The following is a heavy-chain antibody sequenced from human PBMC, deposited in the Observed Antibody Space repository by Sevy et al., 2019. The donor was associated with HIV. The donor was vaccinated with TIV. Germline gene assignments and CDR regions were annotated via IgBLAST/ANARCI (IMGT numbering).Heavy chain of an antibody. CDR1: GYSFSAYF. V-gene: IGHV1-2*06. D-gene: IGHD2-2*02. CDR2: ISPNSGGT. J-gene: IGHJ6*02. CDR3: AIGYCSSTSCHTYGMDV. Sequence: ASVKVSCKASGYSFSAYFLHWVRQAPGQGLEWMGRISPNSGGTVYAQKFRGRVTMTRDTSSTTAYMELSSLRSEDTAVYYCAIGYCSSTSCHTYGMDVWGQGTTVTVSS.